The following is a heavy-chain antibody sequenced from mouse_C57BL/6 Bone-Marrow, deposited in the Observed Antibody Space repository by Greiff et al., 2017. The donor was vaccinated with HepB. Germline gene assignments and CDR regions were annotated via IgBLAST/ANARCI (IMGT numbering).Heavy chain of an antibody. V-gene: IGHV3-3*01. D-gene: IGHD1-1*01. CDR1: GFSFTSDCF. J-gene: IGHJ1*03. CDR3: AAITAGSYWDLDV. CDR2: TFYSGIT. Sequence: EVQLQESGPSLVRPSQTLSLSCTVSGFSFTSDCFWFWIQQLPGNDLEYIGNTFYSGITNYNPTLASRTYITRDTSKSQFSLKLSSVTTEDTATYYCAAITAGSYWDLDVWGTGTTVTVSS.